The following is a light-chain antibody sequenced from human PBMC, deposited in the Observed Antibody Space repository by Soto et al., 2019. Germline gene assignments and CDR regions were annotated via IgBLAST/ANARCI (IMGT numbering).Light chain of an antibody. J-gene: IGKJ1*01. CDR1: QSVSSN. V-gene: IGKV3-20*01. Sequence: ESVLTQSPGTLSLSPGERATLSCRARQSVSSNLAWYQQNPGQPPRLLIYGASSRPTGIPDRFSGSGSGTDFTLTISRVQPEDFAVYYCQQYGSWWTFGQGTKVDIK. CDR2: GAS. CDR3: QQYGSWWT.